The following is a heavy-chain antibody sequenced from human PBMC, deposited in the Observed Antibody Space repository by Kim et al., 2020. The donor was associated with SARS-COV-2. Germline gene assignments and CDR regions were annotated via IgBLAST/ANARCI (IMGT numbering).Heavy chain of an antibody. D-gene: IGHD1-1*01. V-gene: IGHV3-30*18. Sequence: GGSLRLSCAASGFTFSSYGMHWVRQAPGKGLEWVAVISYDGSNKYYADSVKGRFTISRDNSKNTLYLQMNSLRAEDTAVYYCAKDRGAGTAEDWFDPWGQGTLVTVSS. CDR2: ISYDGSNK. J-gene: IGHJ5*02. CDR3: AKDRGAGTAEDWFDP. CDR1: GFTFSSYG.